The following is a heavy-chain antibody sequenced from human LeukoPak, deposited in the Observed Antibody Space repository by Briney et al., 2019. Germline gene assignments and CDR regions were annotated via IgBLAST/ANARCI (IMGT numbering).Heavy chain of an antibody. CDR1: GFTFSSYE. CDR2: ISSSGSTI. Sequence: PGGSLRLSCAASGFTFSSYEMNWVRQAPGKGLEWVSYISSSGSTIYYADSVKGRFTISRDNAKNSLYLQMNSLRAEDTAVYYCARARRRFGELFPRVIIPYYFDYWGQGTLVTVSS. J-gene: IGHJ4*02. CDR3: ARARRRFGELFPRVIIPYYFDY. D-gene: IGHD3-10*01. V-gene: IGHV3-48*03.